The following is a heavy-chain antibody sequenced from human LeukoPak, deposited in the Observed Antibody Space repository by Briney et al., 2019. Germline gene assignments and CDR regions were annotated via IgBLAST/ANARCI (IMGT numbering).Heavy chain of an antibody. V-gene: IGHV4-34*01. CDR1: GGSFSDYQ. J-gene: IGHJ5*02. CDR2: INHTGST. Sequence: SETLSLTCAVFGGSFSDYQWIWIRQPPGKGLEWIGEINHTGSTNYSPSLKSRVTMSVDASKKQFSLKLTSVTAADTAIYYCASHIQTTVTVNPQYNFFDPWGQGTRVVVSS. CDR3: ASHIQTTVTVNPQYNFFDP. D-gene: IGHD4-11*01.